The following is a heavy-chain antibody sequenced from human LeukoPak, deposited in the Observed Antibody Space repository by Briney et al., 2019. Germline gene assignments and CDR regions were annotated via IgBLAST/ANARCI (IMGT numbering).Heavy chain of an antibody. D-gene: IGHD6-13*01. CDR3: ASSLNRYSSSWYYFDY. CDR1: GFTFSDYY. CDR2: ISSSGSTI. V-gene: IGHV3-11*01. J-gene: IGHJ4*02. Sequence: GGSLRLSCAASGFTFSDYYMSWIRQAPGKGLEWVSYISSSGSTIYSADSVKGRFTISRDNAKNSLYLQMNSLRAEDTAVYYCASSLNRYSSSWYYFDYWGQGTLVTVSS.